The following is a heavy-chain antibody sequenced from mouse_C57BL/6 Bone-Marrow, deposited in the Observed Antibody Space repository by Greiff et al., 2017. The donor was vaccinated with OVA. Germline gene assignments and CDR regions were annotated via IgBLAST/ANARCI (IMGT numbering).Heavy chain of an antibody. J-gene: IGHJ2*01. V-gene: IGHV1-15*01. Sequence: QVHVKQSGAELVRPGASVTLSCKASGYTFTDYEMHWVKQTPVHGLEWIGAIDPETGGTAYNQKFKGKAILTADKSSSTAYMELRSLTSEDSAVYYCTSLITTVVATEDYWGQGTTLTVSS. CDR3: TSLITTVVATEDY. CDR1: GYTFTDYE. D-gene: IGHD1-1*01. CDR2: IDPETGGT.